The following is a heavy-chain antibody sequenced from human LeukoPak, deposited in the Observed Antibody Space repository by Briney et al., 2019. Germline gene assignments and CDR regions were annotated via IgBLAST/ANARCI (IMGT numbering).Heavy chain of an antibody. CDR3: ARKLNYYDSSGYYRTFDY. CDR2: INAGNGNT. Sequence: EASVKVSCKASGYTFTSYAMHWVRQAPGQRLKWMGWINAGNGNTKYSQKFQGRVTITRDTSASTAYMELSSLRSEDTAVYYCARKLNYYDSSGYYRTFDYWGQGTLVTVSS. V-gene: IGHV1-3*01. D-gene: IGHD3-22*01. CDR1: GYTFTSYA. J-gene: IGHJ4*02.